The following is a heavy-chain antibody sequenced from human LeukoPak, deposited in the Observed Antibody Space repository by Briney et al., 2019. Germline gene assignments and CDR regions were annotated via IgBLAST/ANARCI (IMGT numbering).Heavy chain of an antibody. D-gene: IGHD3-3*01. CDR2: INHSRST. V-gene: IGHV4-34*01. J-gene: IGHJ4*02. Sequence: EASETLSLTCAVYGGSFSGYYWSWIRQPPGKGLEWIGEINHSRSTNYNPSLKSRVTISVDTSKNQFSLKLSSVTAADTAVNYCARVVRFLEWSNDYWGQGTLVTVSS. CDR3: ARVVRFLEWSNDY. CDR1: GGSFSGYY.